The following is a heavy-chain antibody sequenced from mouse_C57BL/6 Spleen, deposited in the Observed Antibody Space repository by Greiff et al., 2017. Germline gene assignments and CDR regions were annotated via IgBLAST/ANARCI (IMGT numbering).Heavy chain of an antibody. CDR2: IYPGDGDT. CDR3: AKGFPDAMDY. Sequence: QVQLQQSGAELVKPGASVKISCKASGYAFSSCWMNWVKQRPGKGLEWIGQIYPGDGDTNYNGKFKGKATLTADKSSSTAYMQLSSLTSEDSAVYFCAKGFPDAMDYWGQGTSVTVSS. V-gene: IGHV1-80*01. J-gene: IGHJ4*01. CDR1: GYAFSSCW.